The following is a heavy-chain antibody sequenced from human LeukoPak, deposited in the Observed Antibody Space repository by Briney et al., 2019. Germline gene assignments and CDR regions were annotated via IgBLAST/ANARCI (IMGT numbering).Heavy chain of an antibody. D-gene: IGHD6-13*01. CDR2: ISVSGDAT. J-gene: IGHJ4*02. CDR3: VKDLYKGDSASWYFFHY. V-gene: IGHV3-23*01. CDR1: GFTFSSHA. Sequence: GGSRRLSCAASGFTFSSHALTWVRQAPGKGLEWVSAISVSGDATYYVDSVKGRFTISRDNAKNTLYLQMNSLRAEDTAVYYCVKDLYKGDSASWYFFHYWGQGTLVTVSS.